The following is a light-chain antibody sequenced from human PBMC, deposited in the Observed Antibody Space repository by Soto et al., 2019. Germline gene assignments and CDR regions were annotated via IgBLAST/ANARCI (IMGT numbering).Light chain of an antibody. V-gene: IGKV1-6*01. CDR1: QDIRND. J-gene: IGKJ1*01. CDR2: AAS. Sequence: AIQMTQSPSSLSASVGDRVTITCRASQDIRNDLGWYQQKPGKTPKLLIFAASGLQSGVPSRFSGSGSGTDFTLTISSLQPEDFATYYCLQDFNYPWTFGQGTKVEIE. CDR3: LQDFNYPWT.